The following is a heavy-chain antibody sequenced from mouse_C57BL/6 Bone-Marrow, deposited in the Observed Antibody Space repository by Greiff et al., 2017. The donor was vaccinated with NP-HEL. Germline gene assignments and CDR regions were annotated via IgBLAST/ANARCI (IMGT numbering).Heavy chain of an antibody. J-gene: IGHJ2*01. D-gene: IGHD2-3*01. Sequence: EVQRVESGGGLVQPGGSMKLSCAASGFTFSDAWMDWVRQSPEKGLEWVAEIRNKANNHATYYAESVKGRFTISRDDSKSSVYLQMNSLRAEDTGIYYCTRNDGYYFDYWGQGTTLTVSS. CDR3: TRNDGYYFDY. V-gene: IGHV6-6*01. CDR1: GFTFSDAW. CDR2: IRNKANNHAT.